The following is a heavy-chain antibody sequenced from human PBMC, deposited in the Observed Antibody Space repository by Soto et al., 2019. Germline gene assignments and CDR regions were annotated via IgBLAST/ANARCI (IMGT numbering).Heavy chain of an antibody. J-gene: IGHJ4*02. Sequence: QVQLVQSGPEVKKPGASAKVSCQTSVYTFTNYGISWMRQVPGRGLEWMGWISAYNGETNYAQRFQGRVTMTTEIATNAAYMELGSLRSDDTAVYYCARESGTGVGTPSYWGQGTLVTVSS. CDR2: ISAYNGET. D-gene: IGHD1-26*01. CDR1: VYTFTNYG. CDR3: ARESGTGVGTPSY. V-gene: IGHV1-18*01.